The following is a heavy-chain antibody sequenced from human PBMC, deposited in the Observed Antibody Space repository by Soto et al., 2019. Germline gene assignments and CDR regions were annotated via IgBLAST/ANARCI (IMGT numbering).Heavy chain of an antibody. Sequence: SETLSLTCTVSGGSVSGGSYYWSWIRQPPGKGLEWIGYIYYSGSTNYNPSLKSRVTISVDTSKNQFSLKLSSVTAADTAVYYCARIIRTTVTTLYYFDYWGQGTLVT. CDR3: ARIIRTTVTTLYYFDY. CDR1: GGSVSGGSYY. CDR2: IYYSGST. J-gene: IGHJ4*02. D-gene: IGHD4-17*01. V-gene: IGHV4-61*01.